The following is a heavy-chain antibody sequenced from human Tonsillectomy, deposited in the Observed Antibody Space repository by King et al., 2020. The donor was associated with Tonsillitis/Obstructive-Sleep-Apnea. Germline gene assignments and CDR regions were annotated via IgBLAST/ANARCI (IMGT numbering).Heavy chain of an antibody. Sequence: VQLQESGPGLVKPLGTLSLTCAVSGGSLSKSNWWRWVRQPPGEGLGWVWEIFHSGSTNSNPSLQNPVTLSVDKVTNPFSLKLSSVTAADTAVYYCARVMYVASGFDYWGQGTLVTVSS. D-gene: IGHD6-25*01. CDR3: ARVMYVASGFDY. V-gene: IGHV4-4*02. J-gene: IGHJ4*02. CDR2: IFHSGST. CDR1: GGSLSKSNW.